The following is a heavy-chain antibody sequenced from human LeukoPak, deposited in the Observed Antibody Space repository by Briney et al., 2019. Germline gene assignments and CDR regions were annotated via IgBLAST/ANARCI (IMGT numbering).Heavy chain of an antibody. CDR3: AKEGHGSSLDY. Sequence: GGSLRPSCAASGFTFSSYGMHWVRQAPGKGLEWVAVISYDGSNKYYADSVKGRFTISRDNSKNTLYLQMNSLRAEDTAVYYCAKEGHGSSLDYWGQGTLVTVSS. J-gene: IGHJ4*02. V-gene: IGHV3-30*18. CDR2: ISYDGSNK. CDR1: GFTFSSYG. D-gene: IGHD6-13*01.